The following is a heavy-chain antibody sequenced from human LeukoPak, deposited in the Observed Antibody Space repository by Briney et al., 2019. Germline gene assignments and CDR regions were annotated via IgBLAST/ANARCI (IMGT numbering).Heavy chain of an antibody. CDR1: GYTFTIYG. Sequence: ASVKVSCKTSGYTFTIYGISWVRQAPGQGLEWMGLISAYGNTNYAQNLQGRVTMTTDTSTSTAYMELRSLRSDDTAVYYCARGMGSYPEIPLDYWGQGTLVTVSS. CDR2: ISAYGNT. J-gene: IGHJ4*02. D-gene: IGHD3-16*02. V-gene: IGHV1-18*01. CDR3: ARGMGSYPEIPLDY.